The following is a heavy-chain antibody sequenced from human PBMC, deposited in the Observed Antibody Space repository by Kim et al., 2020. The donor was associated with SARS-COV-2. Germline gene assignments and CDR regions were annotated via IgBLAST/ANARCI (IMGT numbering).Heavy chain of an antibody. CDR1: GGSFSGYY. CDR2: INHSGST. CDR3: ARGQWLVRRRYYFDY. V-gene: IGHV4-34*01. J-gene: IGHJ4*02. D-gene: IGHD6-19*01. Sequence: SETLSLTCAVYGGSFSGYYWSWIRQPPGKGLEWIGEINHSGSTNYNPSLKSRVTISVDTSKNQFSLKLSSVTAADTAVYYCARGQWLVRRRYYFDYWGQGTLVTVSS.